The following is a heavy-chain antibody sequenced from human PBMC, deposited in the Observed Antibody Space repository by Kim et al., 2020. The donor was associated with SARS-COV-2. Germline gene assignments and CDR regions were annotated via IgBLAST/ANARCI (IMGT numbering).Heavy chain of an antibody. Sequence: SETLSLTCTVSGGSISSGGYYWSWIRQHPGKGLEWIGYIYYSGSTYYNPSLKSRVTISVDTSKNQFSLKLSSVTAADTAVYYCARGSTVTRPGGFDYWGQGTLVTVSS. CDR3: ARGSTVTRPGGFDY. CDR1: GGSISSGGYY. D-gene: IGHD4-17*01. J-gene: IGHJ4*02. V-gene: IGHV4-31*03. CDR2: IYYSGST.